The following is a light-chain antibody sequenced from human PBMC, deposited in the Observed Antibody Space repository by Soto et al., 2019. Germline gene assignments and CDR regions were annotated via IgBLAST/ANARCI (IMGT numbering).Light chain of an antibody. CDR1: HVVSSSY. J-gene: IGKJ1*01. CDR3: QQYGSSPLT. Sequence: EIVLTQSPGTLSLSPGERATLSCRASHVVSSSYLAWYQHKPGQAPRLVIYTASSRATGIPDRFSGSGSGTDFSLTISRLEPEDFAVYYSQQYGSSPLTFGQGTKVDIK. CDR2: TAS. V-gene: IGKV3-20*01.